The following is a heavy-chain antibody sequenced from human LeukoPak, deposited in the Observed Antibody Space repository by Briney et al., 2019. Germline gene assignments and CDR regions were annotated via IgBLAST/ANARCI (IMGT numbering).Heavy chain of an antibody. V-gene: IGHV3-23*01. CDR3: AKGGYCSGGSCYSDLDY. J-gene: IGHJ4*02. CDR1: GFTFSSYA. Sequence: PGGSLRLSCVASGFTFSSYAMSWVRQAPGKGLEWVSAISGSGGSTYYADSVKGRFTISRDNSKNTLYLQMNSLRAEDTAVYYCAKGGYCSGGSCYSDLDYWGQGTLVTVSS. CDR2: ISGSGGST. D-gene: IGHD2-15*01.